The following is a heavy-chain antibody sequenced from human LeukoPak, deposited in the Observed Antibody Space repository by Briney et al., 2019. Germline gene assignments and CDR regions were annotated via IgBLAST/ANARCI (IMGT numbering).Heavy chain of an antibody. CDR1: GFTFSSYG. V-gene: IGHV3-23*01. D-gene: IGHD5-18*01. Sequence: GGSLRLSCVASGFTFSSYGMSWVRQAPGKGLEWVSAISGSGETTYYADSVKGRFTVSRDNSKNTLYVQMDSLRAEDTAVYYCAKRGYTYGGHFDYWGQGALVTVSS. CDR3: AKRGYTYGGHFDY. CDR2: ISGSGETT. J-gene: IGHJ4*02.